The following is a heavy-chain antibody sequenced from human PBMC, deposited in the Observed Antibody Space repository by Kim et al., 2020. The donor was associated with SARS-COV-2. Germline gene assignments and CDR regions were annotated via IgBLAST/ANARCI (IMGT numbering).Heavy chain of an antibody. J-gene: IGHJ6*03. CDR1: GFTFSSYE. Sequence: GGSLRLSCAASGFTFSSYEMNWVRQAPGKGLEWVSYISSSGSTIYYADSVKGRFTISRDNAKNSLYLQMNSLRAEDTAVYYCARERGYCSSTRCFLVGGPYLYSYYIDVGGKGRAVTVSS. D-gene: IGHD2-2*01. CDR3: ARERGYCSSTRCFLVGGPYLYSYYIDV. V-gene: IGHV3-48*03. CDR2: ISSSGSTI.